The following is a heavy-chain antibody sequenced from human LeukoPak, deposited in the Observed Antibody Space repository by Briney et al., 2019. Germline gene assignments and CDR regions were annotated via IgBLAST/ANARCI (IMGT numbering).Heavy chain of an antibody. CDR1: GFTFSSYS. V-gene: IGHV3-48*02. D-gene: IGHD1-26*01. CDR3: AREWELPKRGVDY. CDR2: ISSSSSAI. J-gene: IGHJ4*02. Sequence: GGSLRLSCAASGFTFSSYSMNWVRQAPGKGLEWVSYISSSSSAIYYADSVKGRFTISRDTAKGSLYLQMNSLRDEDTAVYYCAREWELPKRGVDYWGQGTLVTVSS.